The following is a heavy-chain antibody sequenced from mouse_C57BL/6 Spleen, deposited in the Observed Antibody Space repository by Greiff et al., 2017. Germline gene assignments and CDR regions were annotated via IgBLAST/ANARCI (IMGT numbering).Heavy chain of an antibody. CDR2: IYPGSGST. CDR3: ARRSLWLRRDAMDY. CDR1: GYTFTSYW. Sequence: QVQLQQSGAELVKPGASVKMSCKASGYTFTSYWLTWVKQRPGQGLEWIGDIYPGSGSTNYNEKFKSKATLTVDTSSSTAYMQLSSLTSEDSAVYYCARRSLWLRRDAMDYWGQGTSVTVSS. J-gene: IGHJ4*01. V-gene: IGHV1-55*01. D-gene: IGHD2-2*01.